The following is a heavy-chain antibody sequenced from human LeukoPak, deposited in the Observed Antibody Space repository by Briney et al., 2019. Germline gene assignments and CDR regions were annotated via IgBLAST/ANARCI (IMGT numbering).Heavy chain of an antibody. CDR2: IDANGDTI. Sequence: GGSLRLSCAASGFTFSSYEFNWVRPALGKGLQGVSYIDANGDTIFYSDSVRGRFTISRDNTSNSLFLQMNSLSGEDTTVYYSTIDSSSMLRGYSDYWGLGTLVTASS. J-gene: IGHJ4*02. V-gene: IGHV3-48*03. CDR1: GFTFSSYE. CDR3: TIDSSSMLRGYSDY. D-gene: IGHD3-10*01.